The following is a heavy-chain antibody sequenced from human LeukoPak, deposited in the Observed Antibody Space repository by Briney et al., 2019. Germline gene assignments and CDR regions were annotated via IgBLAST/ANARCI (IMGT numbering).Heavy chain of an antibody. CDR3: ARVYGYNPNYYYGMDV. CDR2: ISYDGSNK. V-gene: IGHV3-30*04. CDR1: GFTFSSYA. D-gene: IGHD5-24*01. J-gene: IGHJ6*02. Sequence: GGSLRLSCAASGFTFSSYAMHWVRQAPGKGLEWVAVISYDGSNKYYADYVKRRFTISRDNSKNTLYLQMNSLRAEDTAVYYCARVYGYNPNYYYGMDVWGQGTTVTVSS.